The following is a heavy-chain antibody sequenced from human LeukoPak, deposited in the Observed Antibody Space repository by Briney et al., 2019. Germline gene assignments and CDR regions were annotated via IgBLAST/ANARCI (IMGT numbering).Heavy chain of an antibody. V-gene: IGHV4-39*07. CDR2: IYYSGST. CDR3: ARDYGSGSYRVGFDY. CDR1: GGSISSYY. D-gene: IGHD3-10*01. J-gene: IGHJ4*02. Sequence: SETLSLTCTVSGGSISSYYWGWIRQPPGKGLEWIGSIYYSGSTYYNPSLKSRVTISVDTSKNQFSLKLSSVTAADTAVYYCARDYGSGSYRVGFDYWGQGTLVTVSS.